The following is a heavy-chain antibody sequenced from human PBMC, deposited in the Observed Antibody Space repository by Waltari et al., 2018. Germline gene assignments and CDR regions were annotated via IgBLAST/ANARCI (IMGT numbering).Heavy chain of an antibody. CDR3: ARDSTRRFDY. J-gene: IGHJ4*02. D-gene: IGHD6-6*01. CDR2: INEDGSEK. Sequence: EVQLVESGGGLVQPGGSLRLSCAAAGFSFSSYWMTWVRQGPGKGLGGVASINEDGSEKQYVDSVKGRFTISRDNAKNSLYLQMNSLRADDTAVYYCARDSTRRFDYWGQGTLVTVSS. CDR1: GFSFSSYW. V-gene: IGHV3-7*01.